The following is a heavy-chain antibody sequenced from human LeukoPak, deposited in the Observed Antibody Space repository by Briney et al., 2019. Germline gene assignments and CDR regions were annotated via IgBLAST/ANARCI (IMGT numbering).Heavy chain of an antibody. D-gene: IGHD2-2*01. J-gene: IGHJ4*02. Sequence: ASVKVSCKASGYTFTSYDINWVRQATGQGLEWMGWMNPNSGNTGYAQKFQGRVTINRNKYISTAYMELSSLRSEDTAVYYCARVMRESIVVVPAATGKYYFDYWGQGTLVTVSS. CDR1: GYTFTSYD. CDR2: MNPNSGNT. V-gene: IGHV1-8*01. CDR3: ARVMRESIVVVPAATGKYYFDY.